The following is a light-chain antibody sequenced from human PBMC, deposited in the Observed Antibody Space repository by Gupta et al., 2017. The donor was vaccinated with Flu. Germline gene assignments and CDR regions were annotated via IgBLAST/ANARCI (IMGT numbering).Light chain of an antibody. CDR1: QSVRSSY. J-gene: IGKJ1*01. Sequence: PGERGTLSCRASQSVRSSYLTWYQQKPGQAPRLLIYGASTRATGIPARFSGSGSGTDFTLTISSLQPEDFAVYYCQQEDNLPWTFGQGTKVEIK. CDR2: GAS. V-gene: IGKV3D-7*01. CDR3: QQEDNLPWT.